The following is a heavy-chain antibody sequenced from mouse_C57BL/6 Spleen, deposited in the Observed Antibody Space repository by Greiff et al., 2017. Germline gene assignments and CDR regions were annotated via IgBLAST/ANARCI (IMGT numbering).Heavy chain of an antibody. CDR3: ARHEDKPYYYGSSHYYAMDY. CDR2: FYPGSGSI. CDR1: GYTFTEYT. J-gene: IGHJ4*01. V-gene: IGHV1-62-2*01. D-gene: IGHD1-1*01. Sequence: VQLQQSGAELVKPGASVKLSCKASGYTFTEYTIHWVKQRSGQGLEWIGWFYPGSGSIKYNEKFKDKATLTADKSSSTVYMELSRLTSEDSAVYFCARHEDKPYYYGSSHYYAMDYWGQGTSVTVSS.